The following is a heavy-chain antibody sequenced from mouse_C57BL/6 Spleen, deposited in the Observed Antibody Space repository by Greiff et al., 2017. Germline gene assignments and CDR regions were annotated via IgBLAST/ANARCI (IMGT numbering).Heavy chain of an antibody. CDR2: IDPETGGT. CDR3: TRRTIYDGFIFDY. J-gene: IGHJ2*01. Sequence: VKLMESGAELVRPGASVTLSCKASGYTFTDYEMHWVKQTPVHGLEWIGAIDPETGGTAYNQKFKGKAILTADKSSSTAYMELRSLTSEDSAVYYCTRRTIYDGFIFDYWGQGTTLTVSS. D-gene: IGHD2-3*01. V-gene: IGHV1-15*01. CDR1: GYTFTDYE.